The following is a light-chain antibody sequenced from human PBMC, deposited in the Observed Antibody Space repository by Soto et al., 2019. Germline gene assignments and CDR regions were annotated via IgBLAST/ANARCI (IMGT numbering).Light chain of an antibody. J-gene: IGLJ2*01. V-gene: IGLV2-23*02. Sequence: VLTQPASVSGSPGQSITISCIGTSSDVGSYNLVSWYQQHPGKAPKVLIYEVSERPSGVSNRFSGSKSGNTASLTISGLQAEDEAEYYCCSYAGSRTHVLFGGGTKVTVL. CDR3: CSYAGSRTHVL. CDR2: EVS. CDR1: SSDVGSYNL.